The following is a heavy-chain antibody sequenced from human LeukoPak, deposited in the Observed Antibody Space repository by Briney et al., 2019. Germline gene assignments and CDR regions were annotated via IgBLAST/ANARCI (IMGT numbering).Heavy chain of an antibody. V-gene: IGHV4-61*02. J-gene: IGHJ5*02. Sequence: SETLSLTCTVSGGSISSGSYYWSWIRQPAGKGLEWIGRIYGSGTTTYNPSLKSRVSMSIDTSKNQFSLKLMSVTAADTAVYYCARDSGTTGGVKFDPWGQGTLVTVSS. D-gene: IGHD3-16*01. CDR2: IYGSGTT. CDR1: GGSISSGSYY. CDR3: ARDSGTTGGVKFDP.